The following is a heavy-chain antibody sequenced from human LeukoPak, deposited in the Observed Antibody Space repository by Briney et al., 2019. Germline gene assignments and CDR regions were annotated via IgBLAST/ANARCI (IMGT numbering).Heavy chain of an antibody. CDR2: ISDNGGGT. CDR3: AKERSTVGTPLFDN. D-gene: IGHD2-15*01. V-gene: IGHV3-23*01. CDR1: GFSFGSYA. Sequence: GGSLRLSCAAAGFSFGSYAMSWVRQAPGRGRVWVSGISDNGGGTYSGASVKGRFTISRDNSKNMLYLQMSGLRAEDTALYYCAKERSTVGTPLFDNWGQGILVTVSS. J-gene: IGHJ4*02.